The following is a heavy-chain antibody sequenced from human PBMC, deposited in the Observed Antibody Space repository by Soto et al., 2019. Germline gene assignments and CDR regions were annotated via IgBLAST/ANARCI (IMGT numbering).Heavy chain of an antibody. CDR3: ARAHFFITMVRGVIIGENWFDP. J-gene: IGHJ5*02. V-gene: IGHV3-53*04. Sequence: PSETLSLTCTVSGGSISSSSYYWGWVRQAPGKGLEWVSVIYSGGSTYYADSVKGRFTISRHNSKNTLYLQMNSLRAEDTAVYYCARAHFFITMVRGVIIGENWFDPWGQGTLVTVSS. CDR1: GGSISSSSYY. CDR2: IYSGGST. D-gene: IGHD3-10*01.